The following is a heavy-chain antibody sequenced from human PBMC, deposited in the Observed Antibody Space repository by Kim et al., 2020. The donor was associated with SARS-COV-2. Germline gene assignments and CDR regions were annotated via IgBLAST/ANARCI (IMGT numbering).Heavy chain of an antibody. D-gene: IGHD6-13*01. CDR1: GGSISSSSYY. V-gene: IGHV4-39*01. CDR3: ARSVRGAPWGIIAAQYYFDY. CDR2: IYYSGST. Sequence: SETLSLTCTVSGGSISSSSYYWGWIRQPPGKGLEWIGSIYYSGSTYYNPSLKSRVTISVDTSKNQFSLKLSSVTAADTAVYYCARSVRGAPWGIIAAQYYFDYWGQGTLVTVSS. J-gene: IGHJ4*02.